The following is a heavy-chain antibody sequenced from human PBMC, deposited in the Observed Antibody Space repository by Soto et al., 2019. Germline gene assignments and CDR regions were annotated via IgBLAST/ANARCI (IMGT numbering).Heavy chain of an antibody. CDR2: ISSNSAYI. Sequence: EVQLVESGGGLVTPGGSLRVSCAASGFTFRSYSMNWVRQAPGKGLEWISTISSNSAYIYYADSVEGRFTISRDNARNSVYLQLNSLRDEDTAIYFCSRDQSLGQPVAFDVWGQGTMVTVSS. CDR3: SRDQSLGQPVAFDV. CDR1: GFTFRSYS. V-gene: IGHV3-21*01. J-gene: IGHJ3*01.